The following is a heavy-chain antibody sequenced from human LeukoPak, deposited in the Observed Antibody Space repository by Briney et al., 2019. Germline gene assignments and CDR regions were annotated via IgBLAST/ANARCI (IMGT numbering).Heavy chain of an antibody. J-gene: IGHJ4*02. V-gene: IGHV3-30*18. CDR3: AKDRGKYSYGSEVDY. CDR2: ISYDGSNK. Sequence: GGSLRLTCAASGFTFSSYGMHWVRQAPGKGLEWVAVISYDGSNKYYADSVKGRFTISRDNSKNTLCLQMNSLRAEDTAVYYCAKDRGKYSYGSEVDYWGQGTLVTVSS. D-gene: IGHD5-18*01. CDR1: GFTFSSYG.